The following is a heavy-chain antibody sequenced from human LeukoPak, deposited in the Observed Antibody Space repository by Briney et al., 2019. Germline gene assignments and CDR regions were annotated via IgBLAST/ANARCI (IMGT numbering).Heavy chain of an antibody. Sequence: GGSLRLSCAAPGFTFSSYGMHLGREAPGEGLGRVSSILGDGSNKYYADSVKGRFTISRDNSKNTLYLQMNSLRAEDTAVYYCATDGVPYEYGSGSQIDYWGQGTLVTVSS. V-gene: IGHV3-30*02. CDR3: ATDGVPYEYGSGSQIDY. CDR2: ILGDGSNK. CDR1: GFTFSSYG. J-gene: IGHJ4*02. D-gene: IGHD3-10*01.